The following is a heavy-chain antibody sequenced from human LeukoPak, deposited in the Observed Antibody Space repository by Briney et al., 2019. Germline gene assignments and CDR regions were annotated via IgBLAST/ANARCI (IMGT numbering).Heavy chain of an antibody. Sequence: GASVKVSCKTSGFSFTFYYMHWMRQASGQGLEWMGWINANTGDTRYAPKFQGRVTMTRDVSITTAYMELSGLRSDDTAIYYCARDLIEGATNFWGQGTLVTVSS. V-gene: IGHV1-2*02. D-gene: IGHD1-26*01. CDR2: INANTGDT. CDR3: ARDLIEGATNF. J-gene: IGHJ4*02. CDR1: GFSFTFYY.